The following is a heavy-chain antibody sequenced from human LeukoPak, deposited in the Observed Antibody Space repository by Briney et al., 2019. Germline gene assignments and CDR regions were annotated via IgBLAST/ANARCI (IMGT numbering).Heavy chain of an antibody. Sequence: GGSLRLSCAASGFTFSSYAMSWVRQAPGKGLEWVSAISGSGGSTYYADSVKGRFTISRDNSKNTLYLQMNSLRAEDTALYYCARERVSSSAPDFDYWGQGTLVTVSS. CDR2: ISGSGGST. J-gene: IGHJ4*02. CDR3: ARERVSSSAPDFDY. D-gene: IGHD6-13*01. V-gene: IGHV3-23*01. CDR1: GFTFSSYA.